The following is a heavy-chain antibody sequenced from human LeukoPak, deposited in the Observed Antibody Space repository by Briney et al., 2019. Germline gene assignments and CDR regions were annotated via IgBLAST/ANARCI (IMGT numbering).Heavy chain of an antibody. CDR1: GFTFDDYA. CDR3: AREGGGTTVSPIDY. CDR2: ISWNSGSI. J-gene: IGHJ4*02. V-gene: IGHV3-9*01. Sequence: PGRSLRLSCAASGFTFDDYAMHWVRQAPGKGLEWVSGISWNSGSIGYADSVKGRFTISRDNAKNSLYLQMNSLRAEDTAVYYCAREGGGTTVSPIDYWGQGTLVTVSS. D-gene: IGHD4-17*01.